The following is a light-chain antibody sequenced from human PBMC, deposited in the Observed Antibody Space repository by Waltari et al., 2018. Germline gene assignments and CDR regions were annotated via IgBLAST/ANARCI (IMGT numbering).Light chain of an antibody. CDR2: EVS. CDR1: SSDVGGYNY. J-gene: IGLJ1*01. V-gene: IGLV2-8*01. CDR3: SSYAGSNSHV. Sequence: QSALTQPPSASGSPGQSVTMSCTGTSSDVGGYNYVSWYQQHPGTVPKLIIYEVSERPSGGPHRFSGSKSGNTASLTVSGLQAEDEADYYCSSYAGSNSHVFGTGTRVTVL.